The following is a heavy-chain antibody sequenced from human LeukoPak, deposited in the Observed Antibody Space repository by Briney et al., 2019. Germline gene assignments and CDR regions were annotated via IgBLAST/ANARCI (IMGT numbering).Heavy chain of an antibody. D-gene: IGHD1-14*01. CDR3: ASLPL. V-gene: IGHV3-53*01. J-gene: IGHJ1*01. CDR1: VFTVNSNY. Sequence: GGPLTLPCSASVFTVNSNYMSWVPQAPGKGLEGVSVIYSGGSTYYANSVKGRFTISRDNSKNTLYLQMTSLRAEDTAVYYCASLPLWGQGTLVTVSS. CDR2: IYSGGST.